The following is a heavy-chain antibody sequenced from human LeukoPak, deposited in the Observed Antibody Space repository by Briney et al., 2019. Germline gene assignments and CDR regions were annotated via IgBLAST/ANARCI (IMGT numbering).Heavy chain of an antibody. CDR1: GGSFSGYY. D-gene: IGHD3-3*01. V-gene: IGHV3-23*01. Sequence: ETLSLTCAVYGGSFSGYYWSWIRQPPGKGLEWVSAISGSGGSTYYADSVKGRFTISRDNSKNTLYLQMNSLRAEDTAVYYCAKALTIFGVVRNQVDYWGQGTLVTVSS. CDR3: AKALTIFGVVRNQVDY. J-gene: IGHJ4*02. CDR2: ISGSGGST.